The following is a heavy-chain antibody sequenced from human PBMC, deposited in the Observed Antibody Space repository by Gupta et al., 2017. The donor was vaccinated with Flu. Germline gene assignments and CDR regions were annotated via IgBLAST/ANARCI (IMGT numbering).Heavy chain of an antibody. V-gene: IGHV4-61*02. D-gene: IGHD3-10*01. Sequence: QVQLQESGPGLVKPSQTLSLTCTVSGGSISSGSYYWSWIRQPAGKGLEWIGRIYTSGSTNYNPSLKSRVTISVDTSKNQFSLKLSSVTAADTAVYYCAKSGSGSPYWYFDLWGRGTLVTVSP. J-gene: IGHJ2*01. CDR1: GGSISSGSYY. CDR3: AKSGSGSPYWYFDL. CDR2: IYTSGST.